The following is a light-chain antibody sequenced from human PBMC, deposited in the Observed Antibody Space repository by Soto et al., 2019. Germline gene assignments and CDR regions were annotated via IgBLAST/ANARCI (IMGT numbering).Light chain of an antibody. CDR2: AAS. CDR1: RSISTY. CDR3: QQYAGYSRT. Sequence: DIQMTQSPSSLSASVGDRVTITCRASRSISTYLHWYQQKPGKAPNLLIYAASTLQSGVPSRFSGSGSGTEFTLTISSLQPDDFATYYCQQYAGYSRTFGQGTKVDIK. V-gene: IGKV1-39*01. J-gene: IGKJ1*01.